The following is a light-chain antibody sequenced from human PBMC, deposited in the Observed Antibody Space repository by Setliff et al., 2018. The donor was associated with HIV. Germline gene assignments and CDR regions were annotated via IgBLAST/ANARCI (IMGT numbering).Light chain of an antibody. CDR3: CSYTRSTTWG. CDR2: EDT. V-gene: IGLV2-23*01. Sequence: QSALTQPVSVSGSPGQSIAISCTGTSTDVGSYNLVSWYQQRPGKAPKLIIYEDTKRPSGVSNRFSASKSDNTASLTVSGLQPEDEADYYCCSYTRSTTWGFGGGTKVTVL. CDR1: STDVGSYNL. J-gene: IGLJ3*02.